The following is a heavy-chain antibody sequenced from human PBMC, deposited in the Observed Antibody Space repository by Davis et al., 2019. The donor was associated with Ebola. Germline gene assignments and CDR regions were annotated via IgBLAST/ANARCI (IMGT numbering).Heavy chain of an antibody. V-gene: IGHV3-23*01. Sequence: PGGSLRLSCAASGFTFSDSAVSWVRQAPGNGLEWVSTISNDGGAIYYADSVRGRFTISGDKAKNSLDLQMNSLRAEDTAIYYCAREGPGGGIILFRSFDIWGQGTMVTVSA. CDR2: ISNDGGAI. CDR1: GFTFSDSA. CDR3: AREGPGGGIILFRSFDI. D-gene: IGHD3-16*01. J-gene: IGHJ3*02.